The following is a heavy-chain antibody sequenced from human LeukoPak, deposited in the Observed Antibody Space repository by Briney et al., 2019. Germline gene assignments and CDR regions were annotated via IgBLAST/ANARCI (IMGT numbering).Heavy chain of an antibody. CDR1: GGTFSSYA. CDR2: IIPIFGTA. CDR3: ARSRSYYDSSGYSN. J-gene: IGHJ4*02. V-gene: IGHV1-69*13. Sequence: ASVKVSCTASGGTFSSYAISWVRQAPGQGLEWMGGIIPIFGTANYAQKFQGRVTITADESTSTAYMELRSLRSDDTAVYYCARSRSYYDSSGYSNWGQGTTVTVSS. D-gene: IGHD3-22*01.